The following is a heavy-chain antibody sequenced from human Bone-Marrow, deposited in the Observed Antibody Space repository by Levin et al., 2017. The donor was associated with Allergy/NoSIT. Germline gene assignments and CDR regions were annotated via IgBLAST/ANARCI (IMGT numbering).Heavy chain of an antibody. CDR2: LNPDGSAT. J-gene: IGHJ5*02. CDR3: ESPAMDT. D-gene: IGHD2-2*01. Sequence: GESLKISCVVSGLTFSSHWMGWVRQPPGKGLEWVASLNPDGSATYYVDSVKGRITISRDNSKNTLYLQMNSLRAEDTALYDCESPAMDTWGQGTLVTVSS. CDR1: GLTFSSHW. V-gene: IGHV3-7*01.